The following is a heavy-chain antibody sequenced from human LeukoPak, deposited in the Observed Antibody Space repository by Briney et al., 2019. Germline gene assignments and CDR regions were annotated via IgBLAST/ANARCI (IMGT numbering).Heavy chain of an antibody. CDR2: IYPGDSDT. Sequence: GESLKISCKGSGYSFTSHWIGWVRQMPGKGLEWMGIIYPGDSDTRYSPSFQGQVTISADKSISTAYLQWSSLKASDTAMYYCARLRGRGYDFWSGYPTHYGMDVWGQGTTVTVSS. J-gene: IGHJ6*02. V-gene: IGHV5-51*01. D-gene: IGHD3-3*01. CDR3: ARLRGRGYDFWSGYPTHYGMDV. CDR1: GYSFTSHW.